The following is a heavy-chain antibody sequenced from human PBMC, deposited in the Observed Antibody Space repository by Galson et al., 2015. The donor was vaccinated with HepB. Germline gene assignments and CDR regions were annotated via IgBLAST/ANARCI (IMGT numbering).Heavy chain of an antibody. CDR2: IIPIFGTA. J-gene: IGHJ4*02. Sequence: SVKVSCKASGGTFSNYAISWVRQAPGQGLEWMGGIIPIFGTANCAQKFQGRVTITADESTRTAYMEVSSLRSEDTAVYYCARGAHYESTGYYYAYWGQGTLVTVSS. CDR3: ARGAHYESTGYYYAY. V-gene: IGHV1-69*13. CDR1: GGTFSNYA. D-gene: IGHD3-22*01.